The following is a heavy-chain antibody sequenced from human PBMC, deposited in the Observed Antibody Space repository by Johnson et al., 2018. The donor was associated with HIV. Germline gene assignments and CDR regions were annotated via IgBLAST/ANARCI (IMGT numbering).Heavy chain of an antibody. Sequence: QMLLVESGGDLVKPGGSLRLSCAASGFIFSDYYMTWIRQAPGKGLERISYISGSGGTMYSADSVKGRFTISRDNSKNTLYLQMNSLRAEDTAVYYCARAYSYGVFDIWGQGTMVTVSS. V-gene: IGHV3-11*04. CDR3: ARAYSYGVFDI. D-gene: IGHD5-18*01. CDR1: GFIFSDYY. CDR2: ISGSGGTM. J-gene: IGHJ3*02.